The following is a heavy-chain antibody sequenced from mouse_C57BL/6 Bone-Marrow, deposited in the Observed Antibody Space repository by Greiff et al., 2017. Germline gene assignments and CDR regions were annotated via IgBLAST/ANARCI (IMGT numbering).Heavy chain of an antibody. J-gene: IGHJ2*01. CDR1: GFNIKDAY. D-gene: IGHD2-3*01. V-gene: IGHV14-4*01. Sequence: EVQLQQSGAELVRPGASVKLSCTASGFNIKDAYIHWGNQRPEQGLAWIRWIDPEIGDPEYASNFQGTATITSDTSSNTAYLPLSSRTSEDTAVYYCSSFDGNYFDFWGQGTPLTVAS. CDR2: IDPEIGDP. CDR3: SSFDGNYFDF.